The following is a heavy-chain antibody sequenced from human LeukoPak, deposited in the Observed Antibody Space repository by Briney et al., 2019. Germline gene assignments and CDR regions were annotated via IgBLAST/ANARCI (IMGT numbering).Heavy chain of an antibody. V-gene: IGHV3-30-3*01. CDR2: ISYDGSNK. J-gene: IGHJ4*02. CDR1: GFTFSSYA. CDR3: AREGYQLLTAFDY. D-gene: IGHD2-2*01. Sequence: GGSRILSCAASGFTFSSYALHWVRQAPGKGLEWVAVISYDGSNKYYADSVKGRFTISRDNSKNTLYLQMNSLRAEDTAVYYCAREGYQLLTAFDYWGQGTLVTVSS.